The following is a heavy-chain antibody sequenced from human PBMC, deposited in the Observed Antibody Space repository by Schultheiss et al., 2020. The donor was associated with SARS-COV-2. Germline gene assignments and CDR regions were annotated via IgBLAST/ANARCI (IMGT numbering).Heavy chain of an antibody. CDR3: ARNEEMATIGLFAFDI. J-gene: IGHJ3*02. CDR1: RYTFTSYY. CDR2: INPSGGST. D-gene: IGHD5-24*01. V-gene: IGHV1-46*01. Sequence: ASVKVSCKASRYTFTSYYMHWVRQAPGQGLEWMGIINPSGGSTNYAQKLQGRVTMTTDTSTSTAYMELRSLRSDDTAVYYCARNEEMATIGLFAFDIWGQGTMVTVSS.